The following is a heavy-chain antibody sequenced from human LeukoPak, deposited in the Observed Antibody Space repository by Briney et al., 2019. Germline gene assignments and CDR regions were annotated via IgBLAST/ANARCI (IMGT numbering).Heavy chain of an antibody. CDR1: GFTFSNYG. J-gene: IGHJ4*02. V-gene: IGHV3-21*01. CDR3: ARDRKGSRKNFDY. CDR2: ISTSSSYI. Sequence: GGSLRLSCAASGFTFSNYGMHWVRQAPGKGLEWVSSISTSSSYIYYADSVKGRFTISRDNAKNSLYLQMNSLRAEDTAVYYCARDRKGSRKNFDYWGQGTLVTVSS.